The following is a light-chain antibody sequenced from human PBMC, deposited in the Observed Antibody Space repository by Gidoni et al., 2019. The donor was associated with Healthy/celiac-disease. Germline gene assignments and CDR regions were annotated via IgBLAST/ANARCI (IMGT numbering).Light chain of an antibody. Sequence: EIVLTQSPGTLSLSPGERATLSCRASQSVSSSSLAWYQQKPGQAPRLLIYGASSRATGIPDRFSGSGSGTDFTLTISRREPEDFAVYYCQQYGSSPMYTFGQGTKLEIK. V-gene: IGKV3-20*01. CDR3: QQYGSSPMYT. J-gene: IGKJ2*01. CDR2: GAS. CDR1: QSVSSSS.